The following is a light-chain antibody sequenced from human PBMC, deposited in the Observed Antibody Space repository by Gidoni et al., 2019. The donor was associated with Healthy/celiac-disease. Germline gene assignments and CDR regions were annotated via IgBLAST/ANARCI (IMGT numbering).Light chain of an antibody. J-gene: IGKJ4*01. V-gene: IGKV3-20*01. Sequence: EIVLTQSPCTLSLSPGERATLSGRASQTVSSSYLAWYQQKPGQAPRLLIYGASSRANGIPDRFSGSGSGTDFTLTISRLEPEDFAVYYCQQYGSSLLTFGGGTKVEIK. CDR2: GAS. CDR3: QQYGSSLLT. CDR1: QTVSSSY.